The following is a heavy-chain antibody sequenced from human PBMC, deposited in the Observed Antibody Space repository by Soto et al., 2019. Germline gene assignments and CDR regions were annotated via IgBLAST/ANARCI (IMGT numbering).Heavy chain of an antibody. D-gene: IGHD2-15*01. CDR1: GYTFTSYG. J-gene: IGHJ5*02. V-gene: IGHV1-18*04. CDR2: ISAYNGNT. Sequence: QVQLVQSGAEVKKPGASVKVSCKASGYTFTSYGISWVRQAPGQGLEWMGWISAYNGNTNYAQKLQGRVTMTTDTATRTAYMELRSMRSDDTAVYYCARVIVVVVAATVSVNWFDPWGQGTLVTVSS. CDR3: ARVIVVVVAATVSVNWFDP.